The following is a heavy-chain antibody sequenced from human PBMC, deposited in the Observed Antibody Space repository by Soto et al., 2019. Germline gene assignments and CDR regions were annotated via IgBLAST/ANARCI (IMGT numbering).Heavy chain of an antibody. CDR3: ARHVVVEVPVAQDFYYYYYMDV. D-gene: IGHD2-2*01. Sequence: EVQLVQSGAEVKKPGESLKISCKGSGYSFTTYWLGWVRQVPGKGLEWLGMIYPGDSDTTYSPSFQGQVTISADRSISSAYLQWSSLKASDTAIYYCARHVVVEVPVAQDFYYYYYMDVWGEGTTVTVSS. V-gene: IGHV5-51*01. CDR2: IYPGDSDT. J-gene: IGHJ6*03. CDR1: GYSFTTYW.